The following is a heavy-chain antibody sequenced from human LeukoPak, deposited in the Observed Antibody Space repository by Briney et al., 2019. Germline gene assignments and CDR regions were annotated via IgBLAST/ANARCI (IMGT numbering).Heavy chain of an antibody. CDR1: GFILSSNY. Sequence: PGGSLRLSCAASGFILSSNYMSWVRQAPGKGLEWVSILYSGGNTNYADSVKGRFTISRDNPKNTLYLQMNSLRAEDTAVYYCARVYYDSGGYYGTFDYWGQGTLVTVSS. J-gene: IGHJ4*02. D-gene: IGHD3-22*01. V-gene: IGHV3-53*01. CDR3: ARVYYDSGGYYGTFDY. CDR2: LYSGGNT.